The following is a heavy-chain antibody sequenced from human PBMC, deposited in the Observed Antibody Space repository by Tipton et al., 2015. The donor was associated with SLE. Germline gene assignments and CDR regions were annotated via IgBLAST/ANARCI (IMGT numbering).Heavy chain of an antibody. V-gene: IGHV3-15*01. CDR2: IXSKTDGGTT. D-gene: IGHD6-6*01. Sequence: GSLRLSCAASGFTFSNAWMSWVRQAPGKGLEWVGRIXSKTDGGTTDYAAPVKGRFTISRDDSKNTLYLQMNSLKTEDTAVYYCTTVXSSYYYGMDVWGQGTTVTVSS. J-gene: IGHJ6*02. CDR3: TTVXSSYYYGMDV. CDR1: GFTFSNAW.